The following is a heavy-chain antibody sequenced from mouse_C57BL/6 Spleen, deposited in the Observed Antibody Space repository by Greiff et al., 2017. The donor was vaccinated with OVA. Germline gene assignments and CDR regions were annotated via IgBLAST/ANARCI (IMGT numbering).Heavy chain of an antibody. D-gene: IGHD1-1*01. CDR3: ARNRYYGSLYYFDY. CDR2: IWTGGGT. CDR1: GFSLTSYA. J-gene: IGHJ2*01. Sequence: VMLVESGPGLVAPSQSLSITCTVSGFSLTSYAISWVRQPPGKGLEWLGVIWTGGGTNYNSALKSRLSISKDNSKSQVFLKMNSLQTDDTARYYCARNRYYGSLYYFDYWGQGTTLTVSS. V-gene: IGHV2-9-1*01.